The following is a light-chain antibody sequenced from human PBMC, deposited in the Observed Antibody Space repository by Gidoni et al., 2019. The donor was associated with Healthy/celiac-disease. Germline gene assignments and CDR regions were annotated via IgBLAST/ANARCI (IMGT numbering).Light chain of an antibody. Sequence: EIVMTQSPATLSVSPGERATLSCRASQSVSSNLAWYQQKPGQAPRLLIYGASTRATGIPARFSGSGSGTEFTLTISSLQSEDFAVYYCQQYNNWPPQGTFGQXTKVEIK. J-gene: IGKJ1*01. V-gene: IGKV3-15*01. CDR3: QQYNNWPPQGT. CDR2: GAS. CDR1: QSVSSN.